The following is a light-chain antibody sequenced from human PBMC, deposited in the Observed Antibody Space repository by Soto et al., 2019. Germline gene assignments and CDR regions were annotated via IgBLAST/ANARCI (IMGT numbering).Light chain of an antibody. J-gene: IGKJ5*01. V-gene: IGKV3-11*01. Sequence: EIVLTQSPATLSLSPGEGATLSCRASQSVGSLLAWYQQKPGQPPRLIIYDASNSATGIPARFSGSGSGTAFTLTISSLEPEDFAVYYCQQRSSWPITFGQGTRLEIK. CDR3: QQRSSWPIT. CDR1: QSVGSL. CDR2: DAS.